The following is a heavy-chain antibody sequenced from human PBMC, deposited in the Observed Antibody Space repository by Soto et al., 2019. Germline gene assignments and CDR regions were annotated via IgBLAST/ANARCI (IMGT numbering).Heavy chain of an antibody. Sequence: QLQLQESGSGLVKPSQTLSLTCAVSGGSISSGGYSWSWIRQPPGKGLEWIGYIYHSGSTYYNPSRKSRVTTSVDRSKNQCSLKLSSVTAADTAVYYCAAGGGLPRYYWGQGTLVTVSS. D-gene: IGHD5-12*01. CDR3: AAGGGLPRYY. V-gene: IGHV4-30-2*01. CDR2: IYHSGST. CDR1: GGSISSGGYS. J-gene: IGHJ4*02.